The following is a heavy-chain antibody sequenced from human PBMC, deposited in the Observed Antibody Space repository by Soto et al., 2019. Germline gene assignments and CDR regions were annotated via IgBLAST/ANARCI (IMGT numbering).Heavy chain of an antibody. CDR3: AKDGDLWSGYYTGADDAFDI. D-gene: IGHD3-3*01. J-gene: IGHJ3*02. CDR1: GFTFSSYG. V-gene: IGHV3-30*18. CDR2: ISYDGSNK. Sequence: GGSLRLSCEASGFTFSSYGMHWVRQAPGKGLEWVAVISYDGSNKYYADSVKGRFTISRDNSKNTLYLQMNSLRAEDTAVYYCAKDGDLWSGYYTGADDAFDIWGRGTMVTVSS.